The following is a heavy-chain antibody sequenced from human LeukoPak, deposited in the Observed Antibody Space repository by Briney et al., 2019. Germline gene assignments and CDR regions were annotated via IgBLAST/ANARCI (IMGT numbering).Heavy chain of an antibody. Sequence: GASVQASCKASGYTFTSYGISWVRQAPGQGLEWMGWISAYNGNTKYVQKLQGRVTMTTDSSTSTAYMELRSLTSDDTAVYYCARWYCGGGSCYSYYYGMDVWGQGTTVTVSS. J-gene: IGHJ6*02. V-gene: IGHV1-18*01. CDR2: ISAYNGNT. CDR3: ARWYCGGGSCYSYYYGMDV. D-gene: IGHD2-15*01. CDR1: GYTFTSYG.